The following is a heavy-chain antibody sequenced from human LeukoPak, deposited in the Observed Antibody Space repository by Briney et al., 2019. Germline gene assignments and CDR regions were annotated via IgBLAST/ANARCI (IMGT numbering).Heavy chain of an antibody. D-gene: IGHD6-6*01. CDR2: INPNSGGT. Sequence: ASVKVSCKASGYTFTGYYMHWVRQAPGQGLEWMGWINPNSGGTNYAQKFQGRVTMTRDTSISTAYMELSRLRSDDTAVYYCARDSSTHLGQLAQPLNFDYWGQGTLVTVSS. CDR1: GYTFTGYY. J-gene: IGHJ4*02. V-gene: IGHV1-2*02. CDR3: ARDSSTHLGQLAQPLNFDY.